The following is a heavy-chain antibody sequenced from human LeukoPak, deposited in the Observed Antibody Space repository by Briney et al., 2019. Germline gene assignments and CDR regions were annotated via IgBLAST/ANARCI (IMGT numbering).Heavy chain of an antibody. Sequence: GGSLRLSCVASGFTFGSYWMSWVRQAPGKGLEWVANIEQDGSEKYYVDSVKGRFSISRDNAKNSLFLQVNSLRVEDTAVYYCGRGGPPYQSSGGEWYFDLWGRGTLVTVSS. CDR3: GRGGPPYQSSGGEWYFDL. J-gene: IGHJ2*01. CDR2: IEQDGSEK. CDR1: GFTFGSYW. V-gene: IGHV3-7*01. D-gene: IGHD3-22*01.